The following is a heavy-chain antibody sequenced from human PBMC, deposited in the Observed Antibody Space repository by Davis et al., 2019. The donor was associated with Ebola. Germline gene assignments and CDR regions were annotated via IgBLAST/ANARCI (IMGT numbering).Heavy chain of an antibody. CDR3: ARGVFFFRNAGGLDP. CDR2: ISAYNGNT. D-gene: IGHD3-16*01. V-gene: IGHV1-18*04. J-gene: IGHJ5*02. Sequence: AASVKVSCKASGYTFTGYYMHWVRQAPGQGLVWMGWISAYNGNTNYAQKLQGRVTMTTDTSTSTAYMELRSLRSDDTAVHYCARGVFFFRNAGGLDPWGQGTLVTVSS. CDR1: GYTFTGYY.